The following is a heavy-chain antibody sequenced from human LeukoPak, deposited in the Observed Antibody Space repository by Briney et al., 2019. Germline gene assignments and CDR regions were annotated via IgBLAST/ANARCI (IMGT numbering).Heavy chain of an antibody. CDR1: GGSISSYY. V-gene: IGHV4-59*12. J-gene: IGHJ6*02. CDR3: ARVSRVIAAAPYGMDV. CDR2: IYCSGST. D-gene: IGHD6-13*01. Sequence: SETLSLTCTVSGGSISSYYWSWIRQPPGKGLEWIGYIYCSGSTNYNPSLKSRVTISVDTSKNQFSLKLSSVTAADTAVYYCARVSRVIAAAPYGMDVWGQGTTVTVSS.